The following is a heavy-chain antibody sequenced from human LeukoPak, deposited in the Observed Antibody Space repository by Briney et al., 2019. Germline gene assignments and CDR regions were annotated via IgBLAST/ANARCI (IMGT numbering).Heavy chain of an antibody. CDR2: INPSGGST. CDR1: GYTFTSYA. CDR3: ARSDNMERTRTLWFGESFNWFDP. J-gene: IGHJ5*02. Sequence: ASVKVSCKASGYTFTSYAMHWVRQAPGQRLEWMGIINPSGGSTSYAQKFQGRVTMTRDTSTSTVYMDLSSLRSEDTAVYYCARSDNMERTRTLWFGESFNWFDPWGQGTLVTVSS. V-gene: IGHV1-46*01. D-gene: IGHD3-10*01.